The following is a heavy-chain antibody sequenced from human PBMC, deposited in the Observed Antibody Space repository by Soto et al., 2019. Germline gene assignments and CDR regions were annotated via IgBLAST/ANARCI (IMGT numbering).Heavy chain of an antibody. V-gene: IGHV3-7*01. J-gene: IGHJ5*02. CDR1: GFSFSSCW. D-gene: IGHD3-22*01. Sequence: PGGSLSLSCAASGFSFSSCWMSWVRQAPGKGLEWVANIKQDGSQKYYVDSVKGRFTISRDNAENSLSLQMNSLRAEDTAVYYCARGYYDSSGHYPNWFDPWGQGTLVTVSS. CDR3: ARGYYDSSGHYPNWFDP. CDR2: IKQDGSQK.